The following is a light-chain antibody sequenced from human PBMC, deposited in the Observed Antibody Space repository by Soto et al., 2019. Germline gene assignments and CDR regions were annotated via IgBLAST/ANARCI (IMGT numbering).Light chain of an antibody. V-gene: IGLV2-14*01. CDR3: SSYTSSSTLYV. J-gene: IGLJ1*01. CDR1: SSDVGGYNY. Sequence: QSALTQPASVSGSPGQSITISCTGTSSDVGGYNYVCWYQQHPGKAPKLMIYEVSNRPSGVSNRFSGSKSGNTASLTISGLQDEDEADYYCSSYTSSSTLYVFGTGTKLTVL. CDR2: EVS.